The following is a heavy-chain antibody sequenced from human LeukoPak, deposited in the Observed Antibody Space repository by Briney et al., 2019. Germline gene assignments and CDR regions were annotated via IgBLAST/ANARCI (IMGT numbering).Heavy chain of an antibody. Sequence: SETLSPTCAVYGGSFSGYYWSWIRQPPGKGLEWIGEINHSGSTNYNPSLKSRVTISVDMSKNQFSLMLNSVTAADTAVYYCARAQNYYESSGYYFGVWGQGTMVTVSS. CDR1: GGSFSGYY. CDR3: ARAQNYYESSGYYFGV. CDR2: INHSGST. J-gene: IGHJ3*01. V-gene: IGHV4-34*01. D-gene: IGHD3-22*01.